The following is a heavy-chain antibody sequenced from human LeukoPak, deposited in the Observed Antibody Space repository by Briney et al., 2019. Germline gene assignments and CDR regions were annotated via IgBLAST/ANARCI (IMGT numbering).Heavy chain of an antibody. CDR3: ARGWIAAAALTFDY. Sequence: GGPLRLSCAASGFTFSNYAMYWVRQAPGKGLEWVAMTWYDETDKDYADSVKGRFSISRDNSKNTLYLQMNSLRAEDTAVYYCARGWIAAAALTFDYWGQGALVTVSS. CDR2: TWYDETDK. V-gene: IGHV3-33*08. D-gene: IGHD6-13*01. CDR1: GFTFSNYA. J-gene: IGHJ4*02.